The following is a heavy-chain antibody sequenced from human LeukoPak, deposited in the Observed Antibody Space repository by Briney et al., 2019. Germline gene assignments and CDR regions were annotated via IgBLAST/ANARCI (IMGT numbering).Heavy chain of an antibody. D-gene: IGHD5-12*01. CDR1: GFTFGDYY. CDR3: ARDIGGEGYDFDY. Sequence: GGSLRLSCVASGFTFGDYYMSWIRQAPGKGLEWVSYISSSSSYTNYADSVKGRFTISRDNAKNSLYLQMNSLRAEDTAVYYCARDIGGEGYDFDYWGQGTLVTVSS. J-gene: IGHJ4*02. CDR2: ISSSSSYT. V-gene: IGHV3-11*06.